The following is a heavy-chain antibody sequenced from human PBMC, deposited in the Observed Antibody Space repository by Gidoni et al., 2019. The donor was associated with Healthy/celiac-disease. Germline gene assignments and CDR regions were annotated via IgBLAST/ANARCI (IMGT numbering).Heavy chain of an antibody. D-gene: IGHD3-3*01. V-gene: IGHV3-48*02. J-gene: IGHJ4*02. CDR3: ARDQHDFWSGYPMPYFDY. Sequence: EVQLVESGGGLVQPGGSLRLSCAASGFTFRSYSMNWVRQAPGKGLEWVSSISSSSSTIYYADSVKGRFTISRDNAKNSLYLQMNSLRDEDTAVYYCARDQHDFWSGYPMPYFDYWGQGTLVTVSS. CDR1: GFTFRSYS. CDR2: ISSSSSTI.